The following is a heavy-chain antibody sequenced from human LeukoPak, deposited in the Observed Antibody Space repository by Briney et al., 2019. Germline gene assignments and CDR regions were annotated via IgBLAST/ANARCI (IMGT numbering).Heavy chain of an antibody. CDR2: ISGSGGNT. J-gene: IGHJ4*02. D-gene: IGHD6-13*01. CDR3: AKDRDGITAVGRDFDY. CDR1: GSTFGSYA. V-gene: IGHV3-23*01. Sequence: PGGSLRLSCAASGSTFGSYAMSWVRQAPGKGLEWVSAISGSGGNTYYADSVKGRFTISRDHSKNTLYLQMDSLRAEDTAVYYCAKDRDGITAVGRDFDYWGQGALVTVSS.